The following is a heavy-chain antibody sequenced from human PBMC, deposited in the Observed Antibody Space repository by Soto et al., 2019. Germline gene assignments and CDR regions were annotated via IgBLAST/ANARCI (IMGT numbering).Heavy chain of an antibody. Sequence: GGSLRLSCAASGFTFSSYSMNWVRQAPGKGLEWVSSISSSSSYIYYAVSVKGRFTISRDNAKNSLYLQMNSLRAEDTAVYYCARDDCSSTSFYHYWGQGTLVTVSS. CDR3: ARDDCSSTSFYHY. V-gene: IGHV3-21*01. CDR1: GFTFSSYS. J-gene: IGHJ4*02. CDR2: ISSSSSYI. D-gene: IGHD2-2*01.